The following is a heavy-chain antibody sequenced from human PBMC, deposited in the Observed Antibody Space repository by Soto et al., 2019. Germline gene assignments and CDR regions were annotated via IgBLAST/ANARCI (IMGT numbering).Heavy chain of an antibody. CDR1: GGSFSGYY. Sequence: ETLSLTCAVYGGSFSGYYWSWIRQPPGKGLEWIGEINHSGSTNYNPSLKSRVTISVDTSKNQFSLKLSSVTAADTAVYYCARGYYDILTGYFSFYYYGMDVWGQGTTVTVSS. CDR3: ARGYYDILTGYFSFYYYGMDV. J-gene: IGHJ6*02. V-gene: IGHV4-34*01. D-gene: IGHD3-9*01. CDR2: INHSGST.